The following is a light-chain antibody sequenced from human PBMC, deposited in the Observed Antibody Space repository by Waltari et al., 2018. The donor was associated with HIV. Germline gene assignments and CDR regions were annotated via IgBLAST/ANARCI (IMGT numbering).Light chain of an antibody. Sequence: QSALTQPPSASGSPGQSVPISCTGTPIHLGLYNYVSWYQQHPGKAPKLIIYEVSERPSGVPDRFSGSKSGHSASLTVSGLQAEDEAEYYCSAYAGRDNLIFGGGTKLTVL. CDR2: EVS. CDR1: PIHLGLYNY. J-gene: IGLJ2*01. CDR3: SAYAGRDNLI. V-gene: IGLV2-8*01.